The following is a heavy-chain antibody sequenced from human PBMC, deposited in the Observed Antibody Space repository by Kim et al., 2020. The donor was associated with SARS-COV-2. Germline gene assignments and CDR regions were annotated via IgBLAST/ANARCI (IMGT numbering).Heavy chain of an antibody. CDR3: AREYLRFLGLPDGMDV. CDR2: ISSSSSTI. J-gene: IGHJ6*02. D-gene: IGHD3-3*01. V-gene: IGHV3-48*02. Sequence: GGSLRLSCAASGFTFSSYSMNWVRQAPGKGLEWVSYISSSSSTIYYADSVKGRFTISRDNAKNSLYLQMNSLRDEDTAVYYCAREYLRFLGLPDGMDVWGQGTTVTVSS. CDR1: GFTFSSYS.